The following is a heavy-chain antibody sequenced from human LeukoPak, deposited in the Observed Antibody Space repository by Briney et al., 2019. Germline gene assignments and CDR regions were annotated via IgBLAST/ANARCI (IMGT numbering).Heavy chain of an antibody. J-gene: IGHJ4*02. V-gene: IGHV3-30-3*01. CDR3: ASGWDTDMAPDY. CDR1: GFAFSTYA. Sequence: GGSLRLSCAASGFAFSTYAMHWVRQAPRKGLEWMSFISYNGNNKDYAVSVKGRFTVSRDNSKNTLYLQMHSLTVEDTAVYCASGWDTDMAPDYWGQGTLVTVSA. D-gene: IGHD5-18*01. CDR2: ISYNGNNK.